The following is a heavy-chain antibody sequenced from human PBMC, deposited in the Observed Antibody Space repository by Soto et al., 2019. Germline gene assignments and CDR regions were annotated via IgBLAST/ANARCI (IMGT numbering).Heavy chain of an antibody. D-gene: IGHD6-19*01. V-gene: IGHV3-33*01. CDR3: ARDLAVAGITYYYYYGMDV. Sequence: GGSLRLSCAASGFTFSSYGMHWVRQAPGKGLEWVAVIWYVGSNKYYADSVKGRFTISRDNSKNTLYLQMNSLRAEDTAVYYCARDLAVAGITYYYYYGMDVWGQGTTVTVSS. CDR2: IWYVGSNK. CDR1: GFTFSSYG. J-gene: IGHJ6*02.